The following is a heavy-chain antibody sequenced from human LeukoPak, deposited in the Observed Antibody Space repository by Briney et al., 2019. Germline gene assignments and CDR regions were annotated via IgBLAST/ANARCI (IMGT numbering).Heavy chain of an antibody. V-gene: IGHV4-39*01. CDR1: GGSISSSSYY. Sequence: SETLSLTCTVSGGSISSSSYYWGWIRQPPGKGLEWIGSIYYSGSTYYNPSLKSRVTISVDTSKNQFSLKLSSVTAADTAVYYCARGGFDSSGYYVYWGQGTLVTVSS. CDR2: IYYSGST. J-gene: IGHJ4*02. D-gene: IGHD3-22*01. CDR3: ARGGFDSSGYYVY.